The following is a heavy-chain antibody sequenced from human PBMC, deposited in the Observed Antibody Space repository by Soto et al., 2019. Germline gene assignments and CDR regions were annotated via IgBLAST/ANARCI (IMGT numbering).Heavy chain of an antibody. CDR1: GYTLTELS. CDR2: FDPEDGET. Sequence: ASVKVSCKVSGYTLTELSMHWVRQAPGKGLEWMGGFDPEDGETIYAQKFQGRVTMTEDTSTDTAYMELSSLRSEDTAVYYCATDPRQPTTVTTLGYWGQGTLVTVSS. D-gene: IGHD4-17*01. J-gene: IGHJ4*02. CDR3: ATDPRQPTTVTTLGY. V-gene: IGHV1-24*01.